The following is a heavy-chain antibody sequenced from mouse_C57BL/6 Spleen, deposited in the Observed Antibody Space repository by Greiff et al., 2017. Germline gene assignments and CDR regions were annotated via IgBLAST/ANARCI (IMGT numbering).Heavy chain of an antibody. CDR2: ISSGGDYI. CDR3: TRDDSNLFDY. V-gene: IGHV5-9-1*02. CDR1: GFTFSSYA. J-gene: IGHJ2*01. D-gene: IGHD2-5*01. Sequence: EVKVVESGEGLVKPGGSLKLSCAASGFTFSSYAMSWVRQTPEKRLEWVAYISSGGDYIYYADTVKGRFTISRDNARNTLYLQMSSLKSEDTAMYYCTRDDSNLFDYWGQGTTLTVSS.